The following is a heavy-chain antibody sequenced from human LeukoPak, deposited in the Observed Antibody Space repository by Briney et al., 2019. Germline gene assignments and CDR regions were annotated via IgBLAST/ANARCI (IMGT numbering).Heavy chain of an antibody. D-gene: IGHD3-3*02. J-gene: IGHJ2*01. V-gene: IGHV3-53*01. CDR1: GFTVSTNY. CDR2: LYSGSST. CDR3: ARVGDHFHWYLDL. Sequence: QPGGSPRLSCAASGFTVSTNYMNWVRQAPGKGLEWVSILYSGSSTYYADSVEGRFTISRDSSKNTLFLQMNDLRAEDTAVYYCARVGDHFHWYLDLWGRGTLVTVSS.